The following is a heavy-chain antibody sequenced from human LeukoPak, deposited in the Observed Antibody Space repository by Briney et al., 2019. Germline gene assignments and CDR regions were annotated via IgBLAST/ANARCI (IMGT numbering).Heavy chain of an antibody. V-gene: IGHV4-61*02. J-gene: IGHJ4*02. CDR1: GGSISSGSYY. D-gene: IGHD3-10*02. CDR2: IYTSGST. CDR3: AREGYYYDR. Sequence: PSETLSLTCTVSGGSISSGSYYWSWIRQPAGKGLEWIGRIYTSGSTNYNPSLKSRVTISVDTSKNQFSLRLSSVTAADTAVYYCAREGYYYDRWGQGTLVTVSS.